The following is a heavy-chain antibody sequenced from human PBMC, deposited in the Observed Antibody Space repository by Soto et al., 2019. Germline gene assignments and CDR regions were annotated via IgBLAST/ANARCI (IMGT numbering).Heavy chain of an antibody. J-gene: IGHJ4*02. Sequence: ASVKVSCKASGYTFTSYGISWVRQAPGQGLEWMGWISAYNGNTNYAQKLQGRVTMTTDTSTSTAYMELRSLRSDDTAVYYCARDEAPILTGYYSRLYFDYWGQGTPVTVPQ. CDR2: ISAYNGNT. V-gene: IGHV1-18*04. D-gene: IGHD3-9*01. CDR3: ARDEAPILTGYYSRLYFDY. CDR1: GYTFTSYG.